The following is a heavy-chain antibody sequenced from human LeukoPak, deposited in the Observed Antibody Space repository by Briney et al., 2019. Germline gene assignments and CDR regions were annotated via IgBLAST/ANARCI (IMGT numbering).Heavy chain of an antibody. V-gene: IGHV3-23*01. CDR2: ISHSGGTT. CDR1: GFTFNGYG. CDR3: AKDLERTTVPDAIGF. J-gene: IGHJ3*01. D-gene: IGHD3-3*01. Sequence: GGSLRLSCAASGFTFNGYGMYWVRQAPGKGLEWVSGISHSGGTTYYAESVKGRFTISRDNSRNTVFLQMDSLRAEDTAVYYCAKDLERTTVPDAIGFWGQGTMVTVSS.